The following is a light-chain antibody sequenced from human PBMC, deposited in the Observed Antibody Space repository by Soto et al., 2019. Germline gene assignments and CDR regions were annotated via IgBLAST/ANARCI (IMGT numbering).Light chain of an antibody. CDR1: QSISGL. Sequence: DIQMTQSPSTLSASVRDRVTITCRASQSISGLLAWYQQKPGKAPKLLIYKASGLESGVPSRFSGSGSGTEFTLTINGLQPDDFATYYCQQYDTFWTFGQGTKVDIK. V-gene: IGKV1-5*03. CDR2: KAS. J-gene: IGKJ1*01. CDR3: QQYDTFWT.